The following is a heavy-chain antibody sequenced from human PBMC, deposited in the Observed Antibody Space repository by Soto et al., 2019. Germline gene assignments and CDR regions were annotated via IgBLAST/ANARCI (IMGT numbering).Heavy chain of an antibody. CDR3: ARDAIAAAGSNWFDP. Sequence: GASVKVSCKASGYTFTCYAICWVRQSPGQGLEWMGWISAYNGNTNYAQKLQGRVTMTTDTSTSTAYMELRSLRSDDTAVYYCARDAIAAAGSNWFDPWGQGTLVTVSS. D-gene: IGHD6-13*01. V-gene: IGHV1-18*01. CDR1: GYTFTCYA. CDR2: ISAYNGNT. J-gene: IGHJ5*02.